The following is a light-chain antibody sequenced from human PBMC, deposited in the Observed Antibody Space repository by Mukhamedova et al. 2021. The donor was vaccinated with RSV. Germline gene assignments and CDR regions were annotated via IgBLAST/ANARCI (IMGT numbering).Light chain of an antibody. J-gene: IGLJ1*01. CDR3: AAWDDSLNGLV. Sequence: NIGTNTVNWYQQLPGTAPKLLIYSSRLRPSGVPDRFSGSKSGTSASLAISGLQSDDEADYYCAAWDDSLNGLVFGTGTKVTVL. V-gene: IGLV1-44*01. CDR1: NIGTNT. CDR2: SSR.